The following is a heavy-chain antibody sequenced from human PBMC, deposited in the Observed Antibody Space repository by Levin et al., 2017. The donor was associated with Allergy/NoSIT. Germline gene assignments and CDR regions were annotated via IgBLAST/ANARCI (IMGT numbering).Heavy chain of an antibody. Sequence: GGSLRLSCAASGFIFSNYGIHWVRQAPGKGLEWVAVIWYDGSNKYYADSVKGRFTISRDNSKNTLYLQMNSLRAEDTAVYYCARGSLNYYDSRRTEYYFDYWGQGTLVTVSS. D-gene: IGHD3-22*01. V-gene: IGHV3-33*01. CDR3: ARGSLNYYDSRRTEYYFDY. J-gene: IGHJ4*02. CDR2: IWYDGSNK. CDR1: GFIFSNYG.